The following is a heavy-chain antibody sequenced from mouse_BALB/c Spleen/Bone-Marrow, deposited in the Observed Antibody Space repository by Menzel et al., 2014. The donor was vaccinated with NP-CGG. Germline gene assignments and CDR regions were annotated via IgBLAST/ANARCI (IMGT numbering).Heavy chain of an antibody. CDR2: IYPYNGVS. CDR3: ESRGEYFDV. V-gene: IGHV1-31*01. CDR1: GYSFTGYY. Sequence: VQLQQSGPELVKPGASVKISCKASGYSFTGYYMHWVKQSHGNSLDWIGYIYPYNGVSSYNQKFKGKATLTVDKSSSTASMELRSLTSDDSAVYYCESRGEYFDVWGAGTTVTVSS. J-gene: IGHJ1*01.